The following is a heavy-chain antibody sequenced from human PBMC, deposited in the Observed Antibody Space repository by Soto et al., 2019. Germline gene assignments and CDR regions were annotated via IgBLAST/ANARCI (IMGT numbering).Heavy chain of an antibody. CDR1: GFSLSTSGVG. V-gene: IGHV2-5*01. CDR2: IYWNDDK. J-gene: IGHJ3*02. Sequence: SGPTLVNPTQTLTLTCTFSGFSLSTSGVGVGWIRQPPGKALEWLALIYWNDDKRYSPSLKSRLTITKDTSKNQVVLTMTNMDPVDTATYYCAMQGTDYYDSSGYPPDAFDIWGQGTMVTVSS. D-gene: IGHD3-22*01. CDR3: AMQGTDYYDSSGYPPDAFDI.